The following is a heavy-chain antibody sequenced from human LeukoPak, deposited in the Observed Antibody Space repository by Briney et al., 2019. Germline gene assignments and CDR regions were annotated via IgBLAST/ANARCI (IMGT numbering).Heavy chain of an antibody. J-gene: IGHJ4*02. Sequence: GESLKISCQGSGYSFTTYWIVWVRQMPGKGLEWMGIIYPGDSDTRYSPSFQGQVTISADKSISTAYLQWGSLKASDTAMYYCARSHSSGWYYWGQGTLVTVSS. CDR2: IYPGDSDT. CDR1: GYSFTTYW. V-gene: IGHV5-51*01. CDR3: ARSHSSGWYY. D-gene: IGHD6-19*01.